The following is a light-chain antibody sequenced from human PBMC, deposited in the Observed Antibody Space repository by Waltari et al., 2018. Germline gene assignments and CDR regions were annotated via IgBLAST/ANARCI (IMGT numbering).Light chain of an antibody. CDR2: YVS. CDR3: SSYISSSTLEL. V-gene: IGLV2-14*03. Sequence: QSALTQPASVSGSPGQSITISCTGTSRDVGGYNYVSWYQQHPGKAPKLMIYYVSNRPSGVSNRFAGSKSGNTASLTISGLQAEDEADYYCSSYISSSTLELFGGGTSLTVL. CDR1: SRDVGGYNY. J-gene: IGLJ2*01.